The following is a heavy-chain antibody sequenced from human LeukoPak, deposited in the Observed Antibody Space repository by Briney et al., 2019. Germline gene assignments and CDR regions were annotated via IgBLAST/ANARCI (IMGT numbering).Heavy chain of an antibody. CDR2: INTNTGNP. V-gene: IGHV7-4-1*02. J-gene: IGHJ5*02. CDR1: GYTFTSYA. D-gene: IGHD4-17*01. CDR3: ARDLGMTTVTRNPLP. Sequence: ASVKVSCKASGYTFTSYAMNWVRQAPGQGLEWMGWINTNTGNPTHAQGFTGRFVFSLDTSVSTAYLQISSLKAEDTAVYYCARDLGMTTVTRNPLPWGQGTLVTVSS.